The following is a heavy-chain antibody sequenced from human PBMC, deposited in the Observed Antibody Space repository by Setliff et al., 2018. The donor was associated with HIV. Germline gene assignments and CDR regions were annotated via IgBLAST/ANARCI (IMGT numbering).Heavy chain of an antibody. J-gene: IGHJ4*02. D-gene: IGHD3-22*01. CDR2: ISGSGGTK. CDR1: GFTFSDYQ. CDR3: ARQGEEWGSGYYYVY. V-gene: IGHV3-48*03. Sequence: GGSLRLPCAASGFTFSDYQMNWVRQAPGKGLEWISYISGSGGTKDYADSVKGRFTVSRDNAKSSMHLQMNSLRAEDTAIYYCARQGEEWGSGYYYVYWGQGTLVTVSS.